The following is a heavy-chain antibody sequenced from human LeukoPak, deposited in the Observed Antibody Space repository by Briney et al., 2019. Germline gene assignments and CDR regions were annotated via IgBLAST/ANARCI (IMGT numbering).Heavy chain of an antibody. CDR1: GYTLTELS. CDR3: AAITMIDDAFDI. Sequence: ASVKVSCKVSGYTLTELSMHWVRQAPGKGLEWMGGFDPEDGETIYAQKFQGRVTMTEDTSTDTAYMVLSSLRSEDTAVYYCAAITMIDDAFDIWGQGTMVTVSS. D-gene: IGHD3-22*01. CDR2: FDPEDGET. V-gene: IGHV1-24*01. J-gene: IGHJ3*02.